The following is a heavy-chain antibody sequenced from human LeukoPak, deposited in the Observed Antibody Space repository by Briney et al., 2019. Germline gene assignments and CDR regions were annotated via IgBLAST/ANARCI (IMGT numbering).Heavy chain of an antibody. CDR2: INNSGST. CDR3: ARGGIAAAALVHLDY. V-gene: IGHV4-34*01. J-gene: IGHJ4*02. D-gene: IGHD6-13*01. Sequence: PSETLSLTCAVSGXSFSGYYWSWVRQPPGKGLERIGEINNSGSTNYNPSLKSRVTISVDTSKNQFSLKLSSVTAADTAVYYCARGGIAAAALVHLDYWGQGTLVTVSS. CDR1: GXSFSGYY.